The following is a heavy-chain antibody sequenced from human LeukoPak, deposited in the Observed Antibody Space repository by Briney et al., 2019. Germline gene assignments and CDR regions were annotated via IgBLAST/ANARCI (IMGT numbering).Heavy chain of an antibody. D-gene: IGHD3/OR15-3a*01. CDR2: IDTSGGST. CDR3: ATDVGTVFFDN. V-gene: IGHV3-23*01. Sequence: PGGSLRLSCAASGFTFSSYAMAWVRQTPGKGLEWVSTIDTSGGSTHYADSVKGRFTISRDNSKNTMYLQMNSLRVEDTAIYYCATDVGTVFFDNWGKGNVVTVSS. CDR1: GFTFSSYA. J-gene: IGHJ4*02.